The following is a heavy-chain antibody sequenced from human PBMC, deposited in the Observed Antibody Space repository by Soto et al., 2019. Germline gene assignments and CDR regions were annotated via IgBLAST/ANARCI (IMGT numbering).Heavy chain of an antibody. J-gene: IGHJ4*02. D-gene: IGHD2-2*01. CDR3: ASDMSTN. V-gene: IGHV1-8*01. CDR1: GYTFTSHD. Sequence: QVQLVQSGAEMKKPGASVKVSCKASGYTFTSHDINWMRQTTGQGLEWMGWMNPNSGHTNYAQKFQGRVTMTRDTSISTAYMESTNLRAEGTAIYYRASDMSTNWGRGTLVAVAS. CDR2: MNPNSGHT.